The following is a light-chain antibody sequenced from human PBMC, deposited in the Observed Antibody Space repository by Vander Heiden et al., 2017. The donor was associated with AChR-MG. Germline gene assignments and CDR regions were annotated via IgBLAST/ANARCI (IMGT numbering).Light chain of an antibody. V-gene: IGKV3-20*01. CDR1: QTIGSSF. CDR2: NTS. CDR3: QQYGNSPPLT. J-gene: IGKJ4*01. Sequence: EIVLAQSPGTLSLSPGERATLSCRASQTIGSSFLAWYQQKPGQAPRLLIYNTSTRATGIPDRFSGSGSGTDFTLTISRLESEDFAVYYCQQYGNSPPLTFGGGTKVEIK.